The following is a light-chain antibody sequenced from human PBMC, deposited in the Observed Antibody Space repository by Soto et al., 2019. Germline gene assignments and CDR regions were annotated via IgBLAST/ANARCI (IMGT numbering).Light chain of an antibody. J-gene: IGLJ2*01. CDR3: AAWDYSLNGVV. V-gene: IGLV1-44*01. Sequence: QLVLTQPPSASGTPGQRVTISCSGSSSNIGSKTVNWYQQLPGTAPKLLIYSNNQRPSGVPDRFSGSKSGTSASLAISGLQSEDEADYYCAAWDYSLNGVVFGGGTKLTVL. CDR2: SNN. CDR1: SSNIGSKT.